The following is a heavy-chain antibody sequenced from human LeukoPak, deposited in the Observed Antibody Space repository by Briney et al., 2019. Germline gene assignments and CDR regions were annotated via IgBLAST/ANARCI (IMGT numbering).Heavy chain of an antibody. CDR1: GYTFTSYY. Sequence: ASVKVSCKASGYTFTSYYMHWVRQAPGQGLEWMGIINPSGGSTSYAQKFQGRVTMTRDTSKNQFSLRLSSVTAADTAVYYCARVPTVTTYYLDYWGQGTLVTVSS. CDR2: INPSGGST. V-gene: IGHV1-46*01. D-gene: IGHD4-17*01. CDR3: ARVPTVTTYYLDY. J-gene: IGHJ4*02.